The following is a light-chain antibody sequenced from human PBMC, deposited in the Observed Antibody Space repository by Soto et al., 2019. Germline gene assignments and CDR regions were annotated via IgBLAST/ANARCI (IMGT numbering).Light chain of an antibody. CDR2: DAS. CDR3: QQYENLPYT. CDR1: QSVRSW. V-gene: IGKV1-5*01. J-gene: IGKJ2*01. Sequence: DIQMTQSPATLSASVGDRVTITCRASQSVRSWLAWYQQKPGTAPKLLIFDASRLEIGVPSRFGGSGSGTHFTFTITGLQPEDIATYYCQQYENLPYTFGQGTKLEI.